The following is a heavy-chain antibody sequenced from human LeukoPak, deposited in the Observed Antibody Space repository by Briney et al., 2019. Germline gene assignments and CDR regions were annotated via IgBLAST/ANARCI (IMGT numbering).Heavy chain of an antibody. CDR2: INSDGSST. D-gene: IGHD3-16*01. CDR1: GFTFSSYW. V-gene: IGHV3-74*01. Sequence: GGSLRLSCAASGFTFSSYWMHWVRQAPGKGLVWDSRINSDGSSTSYADSVKGRFTISRDNAKNTLYLQMNSLRAEDTAVYYCAIRDGGHFDYWGQGTLVTVSS. CDR3: AIRDGGHFDY. J-gene: IGHJ4*02.